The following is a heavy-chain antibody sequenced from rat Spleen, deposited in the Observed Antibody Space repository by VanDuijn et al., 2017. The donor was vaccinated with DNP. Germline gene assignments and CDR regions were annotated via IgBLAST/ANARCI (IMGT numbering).Heavy chain of an antibody. CDR2: INTDGGNT. V-gene: IGHV5-58*01. D-gene: IGHD1-1*01. J-gene: IGHJ2*01. CDR1: GFTFSNYW. Sequence: EVQLVETGGGLVQPGRSLKLSCVASGFTFSNYWMYWIRQAPGKGLEWVASINTDGGNTYYPDSVKGRFTISRDNAENTVYLQMNSLRSEDTATYYCTTGHATGVTYYWGRGVMVTVSS. CDR3: TTGHATGVTYY.